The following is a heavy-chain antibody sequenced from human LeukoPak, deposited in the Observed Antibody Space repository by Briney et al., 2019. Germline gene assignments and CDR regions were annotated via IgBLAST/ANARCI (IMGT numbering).Heavy chain of an antibody. Sequence: SETLSLTCTVSGYSISSGYYWGWIRQPPGKGLEWIGSIYHSGSTYYNPSLKSRVTISVDTSKNQFSLKLSSVTPEDTAVYYCARTYGTTLFDYWGQGTLVTVSS. CDR3: ARTYGTTLFDY. CDR1: GYSISSGYY. J-gene: IGHJ4*02. CDR2: IYHSGST. V-gene: IGHV4-38-2*02. D-gene: IGHD1-1*01.